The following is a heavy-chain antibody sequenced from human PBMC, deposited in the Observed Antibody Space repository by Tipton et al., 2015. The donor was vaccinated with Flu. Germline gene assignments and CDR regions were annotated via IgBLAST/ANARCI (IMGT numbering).Heavy chain of an antibody. CDR3: AREGSSWYRHWYYGMDV. CDR2: IYTSGST. Sequence: TLSLTCTFSGGSISSYYWSWIRQPAGKGLEWIGRIYTSGSTNYNPSLKSRVTMSVDTSKNQFSLKLSSVTAADTAVYYCAREGSSWYRHWYYGMDVWGQGTTVTVSS. J-gene: IGHJ6*02. V-gene: IGHV4-4*07. D-gene: IGHD6-13*01. CDR1: GGSISSYY.